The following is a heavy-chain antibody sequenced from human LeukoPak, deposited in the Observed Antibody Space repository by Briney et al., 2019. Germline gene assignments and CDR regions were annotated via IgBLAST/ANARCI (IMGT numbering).Heavy chain of an antibody. V-gene: IGHV1-18*01. J-gene: IGHJ6*03. Sequence: ASVKVSCKASGYTFTSYGISWVRQAPGQGLEWMGWISAYNGNTNYAQKLQGRVTMTTDTSTSTAYMELRSLRSDDTAVYYCARGGRARDYYYYYYMDVRGKGTTVTVSS. CDR1: GYTFTSYG. D-gene: IGHD3-16*01. CDR3: ARGGRARDYYYYYYMDV. CDR2: ISAYNGNT.